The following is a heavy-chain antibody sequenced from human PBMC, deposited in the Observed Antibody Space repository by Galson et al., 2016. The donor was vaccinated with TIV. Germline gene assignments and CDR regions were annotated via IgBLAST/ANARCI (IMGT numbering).Heavy chain of an antibody. D-gene: IGHD3-16*02. CDR3: AMATAGEISFLVDN. CDR2: ISRDGSSY. CDR1: GFTFSSNA. Sequence: SLRLSCAASGFTFSSNAMHWVRQAPGKGLEWLTVISRDGSSYYYADSVKGRLTISRDNSKNALYLQMNSLRPDDTAVYYCAMATAGEISFLVDNWGPGTLVTVSS. V-gene: IGHV3-30*01. J-gene: IGHJ4*02.